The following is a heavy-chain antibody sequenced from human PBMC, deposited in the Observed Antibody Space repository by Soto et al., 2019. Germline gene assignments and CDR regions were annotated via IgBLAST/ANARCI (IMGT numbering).Heavy chain of an antibody. CDR2: IYYSGST. CDR3: AKARYSSSWPPVLFDY. Sequence: QVQLQESGPGLVKPSQTLSLTCTVSGGPISSGGYYWSWIRQHPGKGLEWIGYIYYSGSTYYNPSLKSRVTISVDTSKNQFSLKLSSVTAADTAVYYCAKARYSSSWPPVLFDYWGQGTLVTVSS. V-gene: IGHV4-31*03. J-gene: IGHJ4*02. CDR1: GGPISSGGYY. D-gene: IGHD6-13*01.